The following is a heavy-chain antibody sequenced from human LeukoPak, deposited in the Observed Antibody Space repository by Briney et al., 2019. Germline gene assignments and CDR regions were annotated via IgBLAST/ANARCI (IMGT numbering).Heavy chain of an antibody. CDR3: AKLGTGTTFYYYYMDV. D-gene: IGHD1-1*01. Sequence: GGSLRLSCAASGFTFSSYGMSWVRQAPGKGLEWVSAISGSGGSTYYADSVKGRFTISRDNSKNTLYLQMNSLRAEDTAVYYCAKLGTGTTFYYYYMDVWGKGTTVTVSS. CDR2: ISGSGGST. V-gene: IGHV3-23*01. J-gene: IGHJ6*03. CDR1: GFTFSSYG.